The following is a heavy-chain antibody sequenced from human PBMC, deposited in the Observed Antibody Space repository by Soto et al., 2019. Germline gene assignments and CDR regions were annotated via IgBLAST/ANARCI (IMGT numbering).Heavy chain of an antibody. D-gene: IGHD3-9*01. CDR1: GGSISSYY. V-gene: IGHV4-59*08. CDR2: IYYSGST. Sequence: SETLSLTCAVSGGSISSYYWSGIRQPPGKGLEWIGYIYYSGSTNYNPSLKSRVTISVDTSKNQLSLKPSSVTAADTAVYYCARLSAPSYYDILTGYSTPGTYYFDYWGQGTLLTVSS. J-gene: IGHJ4*02. CDR3: ARLSAPSYYDILTGYSTPGTYYFDY.